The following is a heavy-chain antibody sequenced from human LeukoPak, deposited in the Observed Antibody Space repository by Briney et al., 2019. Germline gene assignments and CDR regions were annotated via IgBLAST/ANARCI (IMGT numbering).Heavy chain of an antibody. CDR2: IVVGSGNT. D-gene: IGHD2-21*02. Sequence: ASVKVSCKASGFTFTSSAVQWVRQARVQRLEWIGWIVVGSGNTNYAQKFQERVTITRDMSTSTAYMELSSLRSEDTAVYYCASLSGDCYSLLAAVRGGDLPCTEKQYYFDYWGQGTLVTVSS. V-gene: IGHV1-58*01. CDR1: GFTFTSSA. J-gene: IGHJ4*02. CDR3: ASLSGDCYSLLAAVRGGDLPCTEKQYYFDY.